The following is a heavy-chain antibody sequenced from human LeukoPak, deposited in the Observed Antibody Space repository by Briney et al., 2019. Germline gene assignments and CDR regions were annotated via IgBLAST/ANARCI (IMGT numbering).Heavy chain of an antibody. J-gene: IGHJ6*03. CDR3: ARLYQQSKWKYYYYYMDV. Sequence: SETLSLTCSVSGASFSTNYWSWIRQPPGGGLEWIGYVFDSGSTNYNLSLKSRVTISVDTSTKQFSLRLSSVTAADTAVYYCARLYQQSKWKYYYYYMDVWGKGTAVTVSS. V-gene: IGHV4-59*01. CDR1: GASFSTNY. CDR2: VFDSGST. D-gene: IGHD1-1*01.